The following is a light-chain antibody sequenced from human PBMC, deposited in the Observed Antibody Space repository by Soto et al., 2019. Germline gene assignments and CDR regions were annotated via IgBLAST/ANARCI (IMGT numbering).Light chain of an antibody. CDR1: QGISTS. J-gene: IGKJ2*01. CDR2: DAS. CDR3: QQYHNLPYT. V-gene: IGKV1-33*01. Sequence: DTQMTQSPSSLSASVGDRVTISCQASQGISTSVNWYQQKSGKPPNLLMYDASSLETGVQSRFSGGGARTYSTFTISRLQPEDVGTYYCQQYHNLPYTFGQGTKVEIK.